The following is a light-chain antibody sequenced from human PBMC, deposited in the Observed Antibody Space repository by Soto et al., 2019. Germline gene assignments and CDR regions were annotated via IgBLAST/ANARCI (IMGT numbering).Light chain of an antibody. CDR3: QQYGSSPWT. Sequence: EIVLTQSPGTLSLSPGERATLSCRASQSVSNTYLAWYQQKPGQAPRLLIYGASSRATGIPDRFSGSGYGTDFTLTISRLEPEDFAVYYCQQYGSSPWTFGQGTKVEIK. CDR1: QSVSNTY. J-gene: IGKJ1*01. CDR2: GAS. V-gene: IGKV3-20*01.